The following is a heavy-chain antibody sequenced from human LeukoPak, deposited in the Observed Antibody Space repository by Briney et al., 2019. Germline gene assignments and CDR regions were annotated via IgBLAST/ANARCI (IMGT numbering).Heavy chain of an antibody. Sequence: ASVKASCKASGYTFTSYAMHWVRQAPGQRLEWMGWINAGNGNTKYSQKFQGRVTITRDTSASTAYMELSSLRSEDTAVYYCATYDSSGYYYVLPPDYWGQGTLVTVSS. CDR3: ATYDSSGYYYVLPPDY. CDR2: INAGNGNT. CDR1: GYTFTSYA. V-gene: IGHV1-3*01. J-gene: IGHJ4*02. D-gene: IGHD3-22*01.